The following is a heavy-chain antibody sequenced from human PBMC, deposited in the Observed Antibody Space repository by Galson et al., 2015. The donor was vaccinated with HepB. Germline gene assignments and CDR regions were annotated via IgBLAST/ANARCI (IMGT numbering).Heavy chain of an antibody. Sequence: SLRLSCAASGFTFSSYAMHWVRQAPGKGLEWVAVISYDGSNKYYADSVKGRFTISRDNSKNTLYLQMNSLRAEDTAVYYCARDLGYYYYGMDVWGQGTTVTVSS. D-gene: IGHD7-27*01. CDR1: GFTFSSYA. CDR2: ISYDGSNK. V-gene: IGHV3-30-3*01. CDR3: ARDLGYYYYGMDV. J-gene: IGHJ6*02.